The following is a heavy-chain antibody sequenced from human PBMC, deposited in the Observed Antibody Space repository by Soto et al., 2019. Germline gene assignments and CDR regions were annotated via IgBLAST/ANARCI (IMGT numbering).Heavy chain of an antibody. CDR1: GFTFSSYG. CDR2: ISYDGSNK. D-gene: IGHD6-19*01. V-gene: IGHV3-30*18. J-gene: IGHJ6*02. Sequence: GGSLRLSCAASGFTFSSYGMHWVLQAPGKGLEWVAVISYDGSNKYYADSVKGRFTISRDNSKNTLYLQMNSLRAEDTAVYYCAKEFGGAVAGTVDYYYGMDVWGQGTTVTVSS. CDR3: AKEFGGAVAGTVDYYYGMDV.